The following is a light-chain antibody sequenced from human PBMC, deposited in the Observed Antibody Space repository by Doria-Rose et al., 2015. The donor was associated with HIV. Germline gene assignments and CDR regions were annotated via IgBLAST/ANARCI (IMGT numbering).Light chain of an antibody. Sequence: QSPSSFSASTGDRVTISCRTSQYIGSYVAWYQQKTGDAPKLLISAASTLQSGVPSRFSGSGAGTDFTLTISCLQSEDFATYYCQQYYTYPYSFGQGTKLEIK. J-gene: IGKJ2*03. CDR2: AAS. V-gene: IGKV1-8*01. CDR3: QQYYTYPYS. CDR1: QYIGSY.